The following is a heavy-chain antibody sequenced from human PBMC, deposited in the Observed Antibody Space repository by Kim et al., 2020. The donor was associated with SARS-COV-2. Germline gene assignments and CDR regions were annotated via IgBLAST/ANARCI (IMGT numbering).Heavy chain of an antibody. CDR1: GYTFTSYG. CDR2: ISAYNGNT. CDR3: ARSGYYDSSGYYYYYYGMDV. D-gene: IGHD3-22*01. Sequence: ASVKVSCKASGYTFTSYGISWVRQAPGQGLEWMGWISAYNGNTNYAQKLQGRVTMTTDTSTSTAYMELRSLRSDDTAVYYCARSGYYDSSGYYYYYYGMDVWGQGTTVTVSS. J-gene: IGHJ6*02. V-gene: IGHV1-18*01.